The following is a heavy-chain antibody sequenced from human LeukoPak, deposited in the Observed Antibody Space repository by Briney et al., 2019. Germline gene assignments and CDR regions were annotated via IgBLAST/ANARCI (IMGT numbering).Heavy chain of an antibody. V-gene: IGHV1-8*01. D-gene: IGHD2-2*01. CDR2: MNPNSGNT. CDR1: GYTFTSYD. J-gene: IGHJ6*03. Sequence: ASVKVSCKASGYTFTSYDINWVRQATGQGLEWMGWMNPNSGNTGYAQKYQGRVTMTTDTSTSTAYMELRSLRSDDTAVYYCARDVVDSGYYYYMDVWGKGTTVTVSS. CDR3: ARDVVDSGYYYYMDV.